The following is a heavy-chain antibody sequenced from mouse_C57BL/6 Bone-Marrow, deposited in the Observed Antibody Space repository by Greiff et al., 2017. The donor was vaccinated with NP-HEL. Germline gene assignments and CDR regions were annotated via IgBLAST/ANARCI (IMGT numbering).Heavy chain of an antibody. V-gene: IGHV5-16*01. D-gene: IGHD1-3*01. Sequence: EVKLMESEGGLVQPGSSMKLSCTASGFTFSDYYMAWVRQVPEKGLEWVANSNYDGSSTYYLDSLKSRFIISRDNAKNILYLQMSSLKSEDTATYYCARSGPRAWFAYWGQGTLVTVSA. CDR2: SNYDGSST. CDR3: ARSGPRAWFAY. CDR1: GFTFSDYY. J-gene: IGHJ3*01.